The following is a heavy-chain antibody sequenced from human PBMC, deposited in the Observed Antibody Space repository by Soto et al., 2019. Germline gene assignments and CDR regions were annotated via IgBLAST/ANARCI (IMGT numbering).Heavy chain of an antibody. CDR3: AREGLVLVPTTVNSDYYYYAMDV. CDR2: FSTYNGDT. Sequence: ASVKVSCKASGYTFTRSGISWVRQAPGQGLEWMGWFSTYNGDTNYAQTFQGRVTMTTDTSTSTVHMEVRSLRSDDTAVYYCAREGLVLVPTTVNSDYYYYAMDVWGQGTTVTISS. CDR1: GYTFTRSG. V-gene: IGHV1-18*01. D-gene: IGHD4-17*01. J-gene: IGHJ6*02.